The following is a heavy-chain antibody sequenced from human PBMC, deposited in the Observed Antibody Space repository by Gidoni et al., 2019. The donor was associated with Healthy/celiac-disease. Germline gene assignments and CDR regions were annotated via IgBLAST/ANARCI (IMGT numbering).Heavy chain of an antibody. Sequence: QLQLQESGPGLVKPSETLSLTRTVSGGSLSSSSYYLGWIRQTPGKGLEWIGSIYYSGSTYHNPYRKSRVTIAVDTTKNQFSLKLSSVTAADTAVYYCARDIEEGFGDHVGFDPWGQGTLVTVSS. D-gene: IGHD3-10*01. V-gene: IGHV4-39*07. CDR2: IYYSGST. CDR1: GGSLSSSSYY. J-gene: IGHJ5*02. CDR3: ARDIEEGFGDHVGFDP.